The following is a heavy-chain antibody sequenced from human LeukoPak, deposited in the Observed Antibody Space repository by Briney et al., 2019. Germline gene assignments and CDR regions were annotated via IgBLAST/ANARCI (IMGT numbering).Heavy chain of an antibody. Sequence: ASVKVSCKASGYTFTNYGITWVRQPPEQGLEWMGWISPYNGNTKYAQKVQGSVTMTTDTSTSTAYMELRSLRSDDTAVYYCARGGSSGPKGWFDPWAQGTLVTVSS. CDR1: GYTFTNYG. CDR3: ARGGSSGPKGWFDP. V-gene: IGHV1-18*01. D-gene: IGHD6-19*01. CDR2: ISPYNGNT. J-gene: IGHJ5*02.